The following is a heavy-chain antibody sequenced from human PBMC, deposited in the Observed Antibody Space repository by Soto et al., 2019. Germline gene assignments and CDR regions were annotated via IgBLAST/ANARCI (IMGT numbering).Heavy chain of an antibody. J-gene: IGHJ6*02. V-gene: IGHV3-23*01. Sequence: GGSLRLSCAASGFTFSSYAMSWVRQAPGKGLEWVSAISGSGGSTYYADSVKGRFTISRDNSKNTLYLQMNSLRAEDTAVYYCAKDFPRGYSGYDSSGRYYYYGMDVWGRGTTVTVSS. D-gene: IGHD5-12*01. CDR2: ISGSGGST. CDR3: AKDFPRGYSGYDSSGRYYYYGMDV. CDR1: GFTFSSYA.